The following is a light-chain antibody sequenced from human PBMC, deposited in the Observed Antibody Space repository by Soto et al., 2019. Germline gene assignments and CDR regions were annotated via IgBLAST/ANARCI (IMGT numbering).Light chain of an antibody. J-gene: IGKJ5*01. CDR1: QSVSSN. CDR2: GAS. Sequence: LSPSSATPSVPPVARATLSCKGSQSVSSNLAWYQQQPGQAHSLLLYGASNRATGVPARFSGSGSGTDFTPTISSLEPEDFGVYYCQQRSNSPPITFGQGTRLEIK. CDR3: QQRSNSPPIT. V-gene: IGKV3-11*01.